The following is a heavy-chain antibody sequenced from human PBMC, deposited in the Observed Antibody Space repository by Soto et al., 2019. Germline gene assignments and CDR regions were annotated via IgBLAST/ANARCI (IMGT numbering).Heavy chain of an antibody. CDR1: GYTFTGYY. CDR3: AREVTYYYDSSGYYHY. J-gene: IGHJ4*02. Sequence: SVKVSCKASGYTFTGYYMHWVRQAPGQGLEWMGWINPNSGGTNYAQKFQGWVTMTRDTSISKAYMELSRLRSDDTAVYYCAREVTYYYDSSGYYHYSGQAPLVTLST. V-gene: IGHV1-2*04. D-gene: IGHD3-22*01. CDR2: INPNSGGT.